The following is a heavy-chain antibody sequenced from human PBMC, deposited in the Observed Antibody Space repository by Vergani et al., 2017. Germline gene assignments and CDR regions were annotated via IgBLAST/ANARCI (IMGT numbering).Heavy chain of an antibody. J-gene: IGHJ4*02. D-gene: IGHD2-2*01. CDR2: INSDGSST. CDR1: GFTFSSYW. V-gene: IGHV3-74*01. CDR3: ARFGIVVVPAAPFDY. Sequence: EVQLVESGGGLVQPGGSLRLSCAASGFTFSSYWMHWVRQAPGKGLVWVSRINSDGSSTSYADSVKGRFTISRDNAKNTLYLQMNSLRAEDTAVYYCARFGIVVVPAAPFDYWGQGTLVTVSS.